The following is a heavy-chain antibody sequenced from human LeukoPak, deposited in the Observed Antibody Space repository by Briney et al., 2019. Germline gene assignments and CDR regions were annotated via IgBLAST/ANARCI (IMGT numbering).Heavy chain of an antibody. CDR2: ISWNSGSI. CDR1: GFTFDDYA. J-gene: IGHJ4*02. V-gene: IGHV3-9*01. Sequence: GGSLRLSCAASGFTFDDYAMHWVRQAPGKGLEWVSGISWNSGSIGYADSVKGRFTISRDNAKNSLYLQMNGLRAEDTALYYCAKDMSSSWYMGRFDYWGQGTLVTVSS. D-gene: IGHD6-13*01. CDR3: AKDMSSSWYMGRFDY.